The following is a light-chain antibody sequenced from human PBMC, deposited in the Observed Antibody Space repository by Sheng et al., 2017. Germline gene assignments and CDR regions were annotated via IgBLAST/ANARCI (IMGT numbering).Light chain of an antibody. CDR2: AAS. J-gene: IGKJ5*01. CDR1: QGISRW. V-gene: IGKV1-12*01. Sequence: DIQMTQSPSSVYASVGDRVTITCRASQGISRWLEWYQQKPGKAPNLLIYAASDLQRGVPSRFSGSGSGTDFTLTISSLQPEDFATYYCRQASSFPPTFGPGTRLEIK. CDR3: RQASSFPPT.